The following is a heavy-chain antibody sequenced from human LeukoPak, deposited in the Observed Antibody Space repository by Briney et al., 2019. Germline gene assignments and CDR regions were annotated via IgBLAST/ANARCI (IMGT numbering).Heavy chain of an antibody. V-gene: IGHV4-61*02. J-gene: IGHJ4*02. Sequence: SETLPLTCTVSGGSISSGSYYWSWIRQPAGKGLEWIGRIYTSGSTNYNPSLKSRVTISVDTSKNQFSLKLSSVTAADTAVYYCARQGAYSGYQAFDYWGQGTLVSVSS. D-gene: IGHD5-12*01. CDR3: ARQGAYSGYQAFDY. CDR1: GGSISSGSYY. CDR2: IYTSGST.